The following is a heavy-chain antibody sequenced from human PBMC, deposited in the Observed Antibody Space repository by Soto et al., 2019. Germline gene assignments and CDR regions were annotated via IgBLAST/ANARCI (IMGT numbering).Heavy chain of an antibody. D-gene: IGHD1-20*01. Sequence: EVQLVESGGDLVQPGGSLRLSCGSSGFTFGNYWMHWVRQTPGKGLVWVARISGDGRSTYYADSVKGRFTISRDNANSTLYLQMSSLRVEDTAVYFCARDKPITFDPWGQGTQVTISS. CDR1: GFTFGNYW. J-gene: IGHJ5*02. V-gene: IGHV3-74*01. CDR2: ISGDGRST. CDR3: ARDKPITFDP.